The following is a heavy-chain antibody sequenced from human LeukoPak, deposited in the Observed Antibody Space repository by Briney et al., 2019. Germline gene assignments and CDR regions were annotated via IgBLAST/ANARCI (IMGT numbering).Heavy chain of an antibody. Sequence: GGSLRLPCAASGFTFSSYAMHWVRQAPGKALEWVAVISYDGSNKYYADPVKGRITISRDNSKNTLYLQMNILRAEDTAVYYCATIAVAGSWDYFDYWGQGTLVAVSS. CDR2: ISYDGSNK. J-gene: IGHJ4*02. V-gene: IGHV3-30-3*01. CDR1: GFTFSSYA. CDR3: ATIAVAGSWDYFDY. D-gene: IGHD6-19*01.